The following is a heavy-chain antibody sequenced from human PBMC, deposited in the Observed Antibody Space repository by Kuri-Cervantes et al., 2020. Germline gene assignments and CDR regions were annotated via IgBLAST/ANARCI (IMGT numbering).Heavy chain of an antibody. CDR3: ARDGDGPFDY. CDR2: IYYSGRT. Sequence: GSLRLSCTVSGGSISSYYWSWIRQPPGKGLEWIGYIYYSGRTNYNPSLKSRVTISVDTSKNQFSLKLSSVTAADTAVYYCARDGDGPFDYWGQGTLVTVSS. V-gene: IGHV4-59*13. CDR1: GGSISSYY. J-gene: IGHJ4*02. D-gene: IGHD5-24*01.